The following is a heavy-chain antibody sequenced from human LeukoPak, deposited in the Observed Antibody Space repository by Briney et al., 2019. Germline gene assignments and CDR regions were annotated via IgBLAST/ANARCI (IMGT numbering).Heavy chain of an antibody. D-gene: IGHD3-22*01. CDR3: AKDMGGRGYYYDSSGYSDY. Sequence: GGSLRLSCAASGFTFDDYAMHWVRQAPGKGLEWVSLISGDGGSTYYADSVKGRFTISRDNSKNSLYLQMNRLRTEDTALYYCAKDMGGRGYYYDSSGYSDYWGQGTLVTVSS. J-gene: IGHJ4*02. CDR1: GFTFDDYA. CDR2: ISGDGGST. V-gene: IGHV3-43*02.